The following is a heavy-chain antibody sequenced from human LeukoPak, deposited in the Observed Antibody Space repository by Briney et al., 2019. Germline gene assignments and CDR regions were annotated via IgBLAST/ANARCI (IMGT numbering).Heavy chain of an antibody. CDR1: GYTFTGYY. CDR2: INPNSGGT. Sequence: GASVKVSCKASGYTFTGYYMHWVRQAPGQGLEWMRWINPNSGGTNFAQKFEGRVTMTRDTSISTAYMELSRLRSDDTAVCVFPREGEEMATITGFYYWGQGTLVTVSS. CDR3: PREGEEMATITGFYY. J-gene: IGHJ4*02. V-gene: IGHV1-2*02. D-gene: IGHD5-24*01.